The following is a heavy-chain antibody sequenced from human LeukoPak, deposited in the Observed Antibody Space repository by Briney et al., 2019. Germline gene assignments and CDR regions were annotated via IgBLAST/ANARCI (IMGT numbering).Heavy chain of an antibody. V-gene: IGHV4-4*07. D-gene: IGHD3-22*01. Sequence: SETLSLTCTVSGGSISSYYWSWVRQPAGKGLEWIGLIYPIGTTNYTPSLKSRVPMSVDTSKTQFSLKLSSVTAADTAVYYCARDTDSSGYYYPFAYWGQGTLVTVSS. J-gene: IGHJ4*02. CDR1: GGSISSYY. CDR2: IYPIGTT. CDR3: ARDTDSSGYYYPFAY.